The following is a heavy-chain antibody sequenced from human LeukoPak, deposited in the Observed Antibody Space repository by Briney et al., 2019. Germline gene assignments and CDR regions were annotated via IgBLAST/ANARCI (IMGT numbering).Heavy chain of an antibody. CDR1: GFPVRSRY. V-gene: IGHV3-53*01. CDR2: IYGGGTT. Sequence: GGSLRLSCEVSGFPVRSRYMTWVRQPPGKGLECVAVIYGGGTTYHIESVKGRFTISRDISKSTMYLEMNNLRVEDTAIYYCASLEGGPSDGRWGQGTLVTVSS. J-gene: IGHJ4*02. CDR3: ASLEGGPSDGR. D-gene: IGHD3-3*01.